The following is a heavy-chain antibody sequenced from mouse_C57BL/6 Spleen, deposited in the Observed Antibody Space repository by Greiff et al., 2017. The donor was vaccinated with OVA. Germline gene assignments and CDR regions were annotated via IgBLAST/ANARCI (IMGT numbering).Heavy chain of an antibody. D-gene: IGHD4-1*01. CDR3: ARSTDWDAFDY. J-gene: IGHJ2*01. V-gene: IGHV1-19*01. Sequence: DVQLQESGPVLVKPGASVKMSCKASGYTFTDYYMNWVKQSHGKSLEWIGVINPYNGGTSYNQKFKGKATLTVDKSSSTAYMELNSLTSEDSAVYYCARSTDWDAFDYWGQGTTLTVSS. CDR2: INPYNGGT. CDR1: GYTFTDYY.